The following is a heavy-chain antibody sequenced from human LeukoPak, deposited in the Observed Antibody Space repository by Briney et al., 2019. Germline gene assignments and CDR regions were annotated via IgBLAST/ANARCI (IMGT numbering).Heavy chain of an antibody. D-gene: IGHD2-21*01. Sequence: GGSLRLSCAASGFTLSSYAMSWVRQAPGKGLEWVSAISDSGNTYHADSVKGRFTISRDSSRNTLFLQMNRLRPEDTAVYYCAKAPVTTCRGAYCYPFDYWGQGTLVTVSS. CDR3: AKAPVTTCRGAYCYPFDY. J-gene: IGHJ4*02. CDR2: ISDSGNT. CDR1: GFTLSSYA. V-gene: IGHV3-23*01.